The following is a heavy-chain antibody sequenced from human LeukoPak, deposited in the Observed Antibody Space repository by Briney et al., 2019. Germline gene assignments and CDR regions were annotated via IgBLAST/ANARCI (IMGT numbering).Heavy chain of an antibody. D-gene: IGHD2-15*01. CDR2: IIPILGIA. Sequence: ASVKVSCKASGCTFSSYAISWVRQAPGKGREWMGRIIPILGIANYAQKFQGRVTITADKSASTAYMELSSLRSEDTAVYYCARDYCSGGSCYSRMPFYYYDGMDVWGQGTTVTVSS. CDR1: GCTFSSYA. V-gene: IGHV1-69*04. J-gene: IGHJ6*02. CDR3: ARDYCSGGSCYSRMPFYYYDGMDV.